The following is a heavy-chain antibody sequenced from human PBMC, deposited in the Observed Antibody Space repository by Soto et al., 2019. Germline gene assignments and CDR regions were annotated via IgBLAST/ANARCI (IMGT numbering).Heavy chain of an antibody. Sequence: QVQLQQWGAGLLKPSETLSLTCAVYGGSFSGYYWSWIRQPPGKGLEWIGEINHSGSTNYNPSLKSRVTISVDTSKNQFSLKLSSVTAADTAVYYCARGRRPLGTYYYYYMDVWGKGTTVTVSS. CDR3: ARGRRPLGTYYYYYMDV. D-gene: IGHD3-3*02. CDR2: INHSGST. CDR1: GGSFSGYY. J-gene: IGHJ6*03. V-gene: IGHV4-34*01.